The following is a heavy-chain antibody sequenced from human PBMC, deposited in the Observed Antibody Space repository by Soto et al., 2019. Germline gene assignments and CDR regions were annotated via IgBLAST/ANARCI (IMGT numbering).Heavy chain of an antibody. CDR2: TYYRSKWYY. V-gene: IGHV6-1*01. J-gene: IGHJ4*01. CDR3: ARGEQYSERMFDY. CDR1: GDSVSSNSAG. Sequence: PSQTLSLTCAITGDSVSSNSAGWSWVRQSPSRGLEWLGRTYYRSKWYYEYAVSVRGRITINPDTSKNQYSLQLNSVTPEDTAVYFCARGEQYSERMFDYCGQGTLLTVSS. D-gene: IGHD1-26*01.